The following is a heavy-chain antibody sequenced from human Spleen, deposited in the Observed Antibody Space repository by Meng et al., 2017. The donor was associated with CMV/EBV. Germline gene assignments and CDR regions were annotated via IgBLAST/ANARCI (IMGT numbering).Heavy chain of an antibody. CDR3: ARAEAARPDDYYYYYGMDV. J-gene: IGHJ6*02. V-gene: IGHV1-69*02. CDR1: GGTFSSYT. D-gene: IGHD6-6*01. CDR2: ITPILGIA. Sequence: SVKVSCKASGGTFSSYTISWVRQAPGQGLEWMGRITPILGIANYAQKFQGRVTITADKSTSTAYMELSSLRSEDTAVYYCARAEAARPDDYYYYYGMDVWGQGTTVTVSS.